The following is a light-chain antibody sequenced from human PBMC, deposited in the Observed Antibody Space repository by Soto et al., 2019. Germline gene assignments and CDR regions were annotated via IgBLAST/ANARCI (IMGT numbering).Light chain of an antibody. V-gene: IGKV1-5*03. CDR2: KAS. CDR3: QHYNSYSEA. Sequence: DIQMTQSPSTLSASVGDRVTITCRPSQSISSWLAWYQQKPGKAPKLLIYKASTLKSGAPSRFSGSGSGTEFTLTISSLQPDDFATYYCQHYNSYSEAFGQGTKV. J-gene: IGKJ1*01. CDR1: QSISSW.